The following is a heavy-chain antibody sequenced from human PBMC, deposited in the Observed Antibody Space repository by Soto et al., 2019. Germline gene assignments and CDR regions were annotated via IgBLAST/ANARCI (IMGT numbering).Heavy chain of an antibody. CDR1: GGTFSSYA. CDR2: IIPIFGTA. J-gene: IGHJ3*02. CDR3: ACDRRNCGGDCHLPENDAFDI. Sequence: GASVKVSCKASGGTFSSYAISWVRQAPGQGIERKGGIIPIFGTANYTQKFQGRVTITADESTSTAYMELSSLRSDDTAVYYCACDRRNCGGDCHLPENDAFDIWGQGTMVTVSS. V-gene: IGHV1-69*13. D-gene: IGHD2-21*02.